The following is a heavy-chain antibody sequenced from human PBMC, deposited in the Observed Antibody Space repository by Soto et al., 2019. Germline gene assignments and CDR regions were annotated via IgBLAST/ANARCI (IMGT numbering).Heavy chain of an antibody. CDR2: ISDDSSYI. Sequence: PGGSLRLSCAASGFMFSAYTMNWVRQAPGKGLEWLSSISDDSSYIDYADTLRGRLTVSRDNARNSLYLQIDILGVEDTAVYYCATPYYFNHWGPGTLVTVSS. V-gene: IGHV3-21*06. J-gene: IGHJ1*01. CDR1: GFMFSAYT. CDR3: ATPYYFNH. D-gene: IGHD3-16*01.